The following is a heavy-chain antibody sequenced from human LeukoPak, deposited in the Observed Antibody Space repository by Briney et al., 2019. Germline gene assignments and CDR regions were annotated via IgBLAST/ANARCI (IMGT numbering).Heavy chain of an antibody. CDR3: ARSGRGGAFDI. CDR1: GFTFGSYA. J-gene: IGHJ3*02. V-gene: IGHV3-23*01. D-gene: IGHD1-26*01. Sequence: GGSLRLSCAASGFTFGSYAMNWVRQAPGRGLEWVSTLSGSGGSTYYADSVKGRFTISRDNSKNTLYLQMNSLRADDTAVYYCARSGRGGAFDIWGQGTMVTVSS. CDR2: LSGSGGST.